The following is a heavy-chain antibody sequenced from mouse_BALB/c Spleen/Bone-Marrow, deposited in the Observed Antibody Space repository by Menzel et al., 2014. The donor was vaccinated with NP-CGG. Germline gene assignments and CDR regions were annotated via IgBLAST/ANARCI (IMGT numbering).Heavy chain of an antibody. V-gene: IGHV7-3*02. CDR2: IRNKANGYTT. CDR1: GFTFTDYY. J-gene: IGHJ4*01. CDR3: ARDDYYAMDY. Sequence: EVQLQESGGGLVQPGGSLRLSCATSGFTFTDYYMSWVRQPPGKALEWLGFIRNKANGYTTEYSASVKGRFTISRDNSQSILYLQMNTLRAEDSATYYCARDDYYAMDYWGQGTSVTASS.